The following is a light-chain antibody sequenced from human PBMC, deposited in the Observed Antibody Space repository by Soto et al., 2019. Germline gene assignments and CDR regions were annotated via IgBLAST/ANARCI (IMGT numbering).Light chain of an antibody. Sequence: EIVLTHSPATLSVSPGEMATLSCRASQSVGSNLAWYQQRPGQPPRLLIYAASNRATDIPARFSGGGSGTEFTLTISSLQSEDFAVYCCQQYNNWPYTVGQGTKLQFK. V-gene: IGKV3-15*01. CDR3: QQYNNWPYT. J-gene: IGKJ2*01. CDR2: AAS. CDR1: QSVGSN.